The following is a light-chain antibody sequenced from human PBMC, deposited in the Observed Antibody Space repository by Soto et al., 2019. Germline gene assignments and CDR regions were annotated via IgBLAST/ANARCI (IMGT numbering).Light chain of an antibody. CDR3: QQYESTTPT. Sequence: DIVMTQSPDSLAVSLGERATINRKSSQSVLYSSNNKNYLAWYQQRPGQPPKLLIYWASTRESGVPDRFSGSGSGTDFTLTITSLQAEDVAVYYCQQYESTTPTFGQGTKLEIK. J-gene: IGKJ2*01. CDR1: QSVLYSSNNKNY. V-gene: IGKV4-1*01. CDR2: WAS.